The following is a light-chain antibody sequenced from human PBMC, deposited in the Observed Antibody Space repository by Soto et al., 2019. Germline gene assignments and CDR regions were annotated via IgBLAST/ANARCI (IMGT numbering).Light chain of an antibody. CDR2: GAS. CDR3: QYSHNLPDTLP. V-gene: IGKV3-15*01. Sequence: EIVMTQSPATLSVSPGERATLSCRASQSVSSNLAWYQQKPGQAPRLLIYGASTRATGIPARFSGSGSGTEFTLTISSLHSFYFTVTPEQYSHNLPDTLPFG. J-gene: IGKJ5*01. CDR1: QSVSSN.